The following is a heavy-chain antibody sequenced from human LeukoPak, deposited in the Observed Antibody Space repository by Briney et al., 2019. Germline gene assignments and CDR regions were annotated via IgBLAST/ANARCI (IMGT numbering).Heavy chain of an antibody. CDR2: IRYDGSNK. J-gene: IGHJ4*02. CDR3: AKDGQQLVPDIFDY. D-gene: IGHD6-13*01. Sequence: GGSLRLSCAASGFTFSSYGMHWVRQAPGKGLEWVAFIRYDGSNKYYADSVKGRFTISRDNSKNTLYLQMNSLRAEDTAVYYCAKDGQQLVPDIFDYWGQGTLVTVSS. V-gene: IGHV3-30*02. CDR1: GFTFSSYG.